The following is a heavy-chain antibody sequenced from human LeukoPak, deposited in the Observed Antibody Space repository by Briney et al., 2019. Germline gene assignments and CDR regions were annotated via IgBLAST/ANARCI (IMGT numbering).Heavy chain of an antibody. V-gene: IGHV1-18*01. CDR3: ARDGCSSTSCYVGFDP. CDR1: GYTFTSYG. J-gene: IGHJ5*02. D-gene: IGHD2-2*01. CDR2: ISAYNGNT. Sequence: ASVKVSCKASGYTFTSYGISWVRQAPGQGLEWMGWISAYNGNTNYAQKLQGRVTMTMDMSTSTVYMELSSLRSEDTAVYYCARDGCSSTSCYVGFDPWGQGTLVTVSS.